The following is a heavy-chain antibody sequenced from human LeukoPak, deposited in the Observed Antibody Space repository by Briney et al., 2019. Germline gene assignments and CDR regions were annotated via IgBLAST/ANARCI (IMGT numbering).Heavy chain of an antibody. V-gene: IGHV3-48*02. CDR3: AREDDDWGPNTFDV. J-gene: IGHJ3*01. D-gene: IGHD7-27*01. Sequence: GGSLRLSCAASGFTFSSYSMNWVRQAPGKGLEWVSYINSGSSYMYYPDSVKGRFTISRDNAKNSLYLQMDSLRDEDTAVYYCAREDDDWGPNTFDVRGQGTVVTVSS. CDR2: INSGSSYM. CDR1: GFTFSSYS.